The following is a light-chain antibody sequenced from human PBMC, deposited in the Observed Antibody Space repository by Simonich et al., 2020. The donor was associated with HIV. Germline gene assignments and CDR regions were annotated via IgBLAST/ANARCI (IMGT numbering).Light chain of an antibody. J-gene: IGKJ4*01. V-gene: IGKV1-9*01. CDR3: QQLNSYPPLT. CDR1: QSISSY. Sequence: DIQMTQSPSSLSASVGDRVTISCRASQSISSYLNWYQQKPGKAPKLLIYAASTLQSRVPSRFSGSGSGTEFTLTISSLQPEDFATYYCQQLNSYPPLTFGGGTKVEIK. CDR2: AAS.